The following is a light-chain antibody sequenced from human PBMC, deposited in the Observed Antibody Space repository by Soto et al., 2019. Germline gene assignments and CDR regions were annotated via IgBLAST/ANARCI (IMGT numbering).Light chain of an antibody. J-gene: IGLJ3*02. CDR1: SGDVGSYNL. V-gene: IGLV2-23*01. Sequence: QAVVTQPASVSGSPGQSITISCTGTSGDVGSYNLVSWYQHHPGKAPKLIVYEGSQRPSGVANRFSGSKSGNTASLTISGLQAEDEADYYCCSYVGITTNVMFGGGTKLTVL. CDR2: EGS. CDR3: CSYVGITTNVM.